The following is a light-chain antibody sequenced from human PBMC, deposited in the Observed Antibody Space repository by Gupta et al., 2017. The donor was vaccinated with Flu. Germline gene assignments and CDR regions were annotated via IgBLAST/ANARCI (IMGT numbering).Light chain of an antibody. CDR1: TSNIGNNL. CDR3: AAWDDNLNGPV. V-gene: IGLV1-44*01. CDR2: INN. J-gene: IGLJ3*02. Sequence: QSALTQTPSVSGTPGQSVTMSCSGSTSNIGNNLVNWYQILPRTAPKVVIYINNKRPSGVPDRFSGSKSGTSASLTISGLQSEDEGDYFCAAWDDNLNGPVFGGGTKATV.